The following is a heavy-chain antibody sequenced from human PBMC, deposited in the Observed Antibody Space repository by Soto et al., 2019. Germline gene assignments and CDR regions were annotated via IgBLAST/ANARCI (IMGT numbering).Heavy chain of an antibody. D-gene: IGHD3-10*01. Sequence: GGSLRLSCASSGLTFSSYAMHWVRQAPGKGLEWVAVISYDGSNKYYADSVKGRFTISRDNSKNTLYLQMNSLRAEDTAVYYCAGLDYYGSGSYLDFDYWGQGTLVTVSS. CDR2: ISYDGSNK. CDR3: AGLDYYGSGSYLDFDY. J-gene: IGHJ4*02. CDR1: GLTFSSYA. V-gene: IGHV3-30-3*01.